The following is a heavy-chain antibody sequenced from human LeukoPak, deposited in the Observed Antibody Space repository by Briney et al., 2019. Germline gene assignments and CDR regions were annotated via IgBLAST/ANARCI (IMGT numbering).Heavy chain of an antibody. V-gene: IGHV4-59*01. CDR2: IYYSGST. CDR3: AISYYYNSSGYYC. J-gene: IGHJ4*02. Sequence: SETLSLTCTVSGSSISSYYWSWIRQPPGKGLEWIGYIYYSGSTNYNPSLKSRVTISVDTSKNQFSLKLSSVTAADTAVYYCAISYYYNSSGYYCWGQGTLVTVSS. D-gene: IGHD3-22*01. CDR1: GSSISSYY.